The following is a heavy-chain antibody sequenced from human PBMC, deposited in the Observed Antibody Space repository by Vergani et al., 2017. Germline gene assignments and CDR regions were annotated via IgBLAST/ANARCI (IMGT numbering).Heavy chain of an antibody. CDR1: GYTLTELS. J-gene: IGHJ3*02. D-gene: IGHD2-15*01. CDR2: IIPIFGTA. V-gene: IGHV1-69*13. Sequence: QVQLVQSGAEVKKPGASVKVSCKVSGYTLTELSMHWVRQAPGKGLEWMGGIIPIFGTANYAQKFQGRVTITADESTSTAYMELSSLRSEDTAVYYCARGDVVVVAAKPYAFDIWGQGTMVTVSS. CDR3: ARGDVVVVAAKPYAFDI.